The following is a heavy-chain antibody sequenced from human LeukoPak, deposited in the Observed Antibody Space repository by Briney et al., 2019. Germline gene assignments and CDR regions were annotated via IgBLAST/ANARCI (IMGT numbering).Heavy chain of an antibody. CDR1: EFTFSTYN. D-gene: IGHD6-13*01. CDR2: IYHSGST. J-gene: IGHJ5*02. Sequence: PGGSLRLSCAASEFTFSTYNMHWVRQAPGKGLEWIGEIYHSGSTNYNPSLKSRVTISVDTSKNQFSLKLSSVTAADTAVYYCARIGSWYLDWFDPWGQGTLVTVSS. V-gene: IGHV4-34*01. CDR3: ARIGSWYLDWFDP.